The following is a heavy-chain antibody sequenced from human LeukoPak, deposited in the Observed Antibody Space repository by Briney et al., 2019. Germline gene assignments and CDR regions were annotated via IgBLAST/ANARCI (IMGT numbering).Heavy chain of an antibody. Sequence: SVKVSCKASGFTCATSAVQWVRQARGQRLEWIGWIVVGSNNTNYAQKFQKRATITRDLSTGTAYMELSSLRSEDTAVYYCAAPGYSSGWYGLWGQGTLVTVSS. CDR3: AAPGYSSGWYGL. CDR1: GFTCATSA. CDR2: IVVGSNNT. V-gene: IGHV1-58*01. J-gene: IGHJ4*02. D-gene: IGHD6-19*01.